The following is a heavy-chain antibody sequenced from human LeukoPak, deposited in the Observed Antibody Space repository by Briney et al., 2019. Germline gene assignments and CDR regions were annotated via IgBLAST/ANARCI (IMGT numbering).Heavy chain of an antibody. CDR2: INHSGST. Sequence: PSETLSLTCAVYGGSFSGYYWSWIRQPPGKGLEWIGEINHSGSTNYNPSLKSRVTISVDTSKNQFSLKLSSVTAADTAVYHCARRSPAMVHFDYWGRGTLVTVSS. J-gene: IGHJ4*02. CDR1: GGSFSGYY. V-gene: IGHV4-34*01. D-gene: IGHD5-18*01. CDR3: ARRSPAMVHFDY.